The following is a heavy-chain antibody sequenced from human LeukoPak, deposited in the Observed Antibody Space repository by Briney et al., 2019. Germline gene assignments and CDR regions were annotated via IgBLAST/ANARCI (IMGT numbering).Heavy chain of an antibody. CDR1: GGSISSYY. J-gene: IGHJ4*02. CDR2: IYTSGST. V-gene: IGHV4-4*07. Sequence: PSETLSLTCTVSGGSISSYYWSWIRQPAGKGLEWIGRIYTSGSTNYNPSLKSRVTMSVDTSKNQFSLKLSSVTAADTAVYYCARSAETSGPFYFDYWGQGTLVTVSS. CDR3: ARSAETSGPFYFDY. D-gene: IGHD3-10*01.